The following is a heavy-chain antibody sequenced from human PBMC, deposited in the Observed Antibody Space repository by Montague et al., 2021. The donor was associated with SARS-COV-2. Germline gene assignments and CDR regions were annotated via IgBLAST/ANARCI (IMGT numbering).Heavy chain of an antibody. D-gene: IGHD1-26*01. Sequence: SETLSLTCTVSGDSISSSSYDWGWIRRPPGKGLEWIGHISYHGNTNYNPSLRSRVTISVDTSKNQFALRLRSVTATDTAIYYCARRAGVVGDTRFDYWGQGILVPVSS. V-gene: IGHV4-39*01. CDR2: ISYHGNT. CDR3: ARRAGVVGDTRFDY. J-gene: IGHJ4*01. CDR1: GDSISSSSYD.